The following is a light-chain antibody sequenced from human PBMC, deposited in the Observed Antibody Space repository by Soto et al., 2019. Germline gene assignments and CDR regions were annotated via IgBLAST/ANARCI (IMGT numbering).Light chain of an antibody. CDR3: CSYASSTSYV. V-gene: IGLV2-14*03. Sequence: QSALTQPSSVSVSPGQSITISCTGTSSDVGGYNFVTWYQQHPGEAPKLMIHDVSGRASGVPNRFSGSKSGTTASLTISGLQAEDEADYYCCSYASSTSYVFGTGTKVTVL. J-gene: IGLJ1*01. CDR1: SSDVGGYNF. CDR2: DVS.